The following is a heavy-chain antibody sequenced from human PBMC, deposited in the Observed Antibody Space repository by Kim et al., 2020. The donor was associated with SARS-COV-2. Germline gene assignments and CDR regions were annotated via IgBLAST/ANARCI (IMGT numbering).Heavy chain of an antibody. CDR3: AKGSPPLGIVDSSGFPAHFDD. Sequence: GGSLRLSCAASGFTFSSYAMSWVRQAPGKGLEWVSRIGDSGTINTYYADSVKGRFTISRDNSKNTLYLQMNSLGAEDTAIYYCAKGSPPLGIVDSSGFPAHFDDWGQGTLVTVSS. CDR1: GFTFSSYA. CDR2: IGDSGTINT. D-gene: IGHD3-22*01. J-gene: IGHJ4*02. V-gene: IGHV3-23*01.